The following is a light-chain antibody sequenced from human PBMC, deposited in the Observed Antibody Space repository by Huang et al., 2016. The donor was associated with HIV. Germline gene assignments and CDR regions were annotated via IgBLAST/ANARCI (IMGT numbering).Light chain of an antibody. CDR3: MQGKHWPGT. J-gene: IGKJ1*01. CDR1: QSLVSSDGNTY. CDR2: QVS. V-gene: IGKV2-30*01. Sequence: DVVMTQLPLSLPVALGQPASIFCKSSQSLVSSDGNTYLNGFQQRPGQPPRRLIYQVSNRDTGVPDRFSGSVSGTHFALRINRVEAEDVAIYYCMQGKHWPGTFGQGTKMEI.